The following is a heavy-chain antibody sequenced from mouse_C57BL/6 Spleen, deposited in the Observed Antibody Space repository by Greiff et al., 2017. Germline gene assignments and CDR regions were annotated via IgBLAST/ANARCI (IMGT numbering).Heavy chain of an antibody. V-gene: IGHV1-81*01. J-gene: IGHJ4*01. D-gene: IGHD1-1*01. CDR2: IYPRSGNT. CDR3: ARATVVDYAMDY. Sequence: VQLQQSGAELARPGASVKMSCKASGYTFTSYGISWVKQRTGQGLEWIGEIYPRSGNTYYNEKFKGTATLTADKSSSTADMELRSLPSDDSAVYFCARATVVDYAMDYWGQGTSVTVSA. CDR1: GYTFTSYG.